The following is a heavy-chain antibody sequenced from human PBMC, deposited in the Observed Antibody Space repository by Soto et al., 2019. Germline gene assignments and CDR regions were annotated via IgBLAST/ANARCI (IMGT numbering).Heavy chain of an antibody. D-gene: IGHD4-4*01. CDR1: GYTFTSYA. CDR3: ARGNYVKPDSYGMDV. J-gene: IGHJ6*02. Sequence: ASLKVSCKASGYTFTSYAMHWLRQAPGQRIEWMGWINAGNGNTKYSQKFQGGVTVTRDTSASTAYMELSSLRSEDTTVYSCARGNYVKPDSYGMDVWGQGTTVTVSS. V-gene: IGHV1-3*01. CDR2: INAGNGNT.